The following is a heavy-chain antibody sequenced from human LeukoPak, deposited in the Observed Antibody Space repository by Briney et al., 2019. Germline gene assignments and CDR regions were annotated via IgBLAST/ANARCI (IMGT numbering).Heavy chain of an antibody. D-gene: IGHD1-26*01. CDR2: INHSGST. CDR3: ARGGWELPEGSLDY. J-gene: IGHJ4*02. Sequence: SGTLSLTCAVSGDSMNSSNWWSWVRQSPGKGLEWIGEINHSGSTNSNPSLKSRVTISVDASKNQFSLKLSSVTAADTAVYYCARGGWELPEGSLDYWGQGTLVTVSS. V-gene: IGHV4-4*02. CDR1: GDSMNSSNW.